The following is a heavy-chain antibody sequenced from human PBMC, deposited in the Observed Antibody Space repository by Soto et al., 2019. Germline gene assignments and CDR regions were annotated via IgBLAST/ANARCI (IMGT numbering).Heavy chain of an antibody. V-gene: IGHV3-23*01. J-gene: IGHJ5*02. CDR2: ISGSGGST. CDR3: AKDRRIAAATRGDWFDP. Sequence: PGGSLRLSCAAPGFTFSSYAMSWVRQAPGKGLEWVSAISGSGGSTYYADSVKGRFTISRDNSKNTLYLQMNSLRAEDTAVYYCAKDRRIAAATRGDWFDPWGQGTLVTVSS. D-gene: IGHD6-13*01. CDR1: GFTFSSYA.